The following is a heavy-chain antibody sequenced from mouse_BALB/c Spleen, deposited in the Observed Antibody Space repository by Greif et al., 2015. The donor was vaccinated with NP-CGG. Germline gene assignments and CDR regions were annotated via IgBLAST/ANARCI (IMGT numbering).Heavy chain of an antibody. D-gene: IGHD2-1*01. Sequence: EVKLVESGGDLVKPGGSLKLSCAASGFTFRSYGMSWVRQTPDKRLEWVATISSGGSYTYYPDSVKGRFTISRDNAKNTLYLQMSSLKSEDTAMYYCARHDGNYPFAYWGQGTLVTVSA. CDR1: GFTFRSYG. V-gene: IGHV5-6*01. J-gene: IGHJ3*01. CDR3: ARHDGNYPFAY. CDR2: ISSGGSYT.